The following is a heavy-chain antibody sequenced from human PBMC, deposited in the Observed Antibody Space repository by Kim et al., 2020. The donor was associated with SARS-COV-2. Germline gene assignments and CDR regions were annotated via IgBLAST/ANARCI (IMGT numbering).Heavy chain of an antibody. V-gene: IGHV4-4*07. J-gene: IGHJ3*02. CDR3: ARGGGQWGWYGLEQGRDDAFDI. CDR2: IYTSGST. D-gene: IGHD6-19*01. CDR1: GGSISSYY. Sequence: SETLSLTCTVSGGSISSYYWSWIRQPAGKGLEWIGRIYTSGSTNYNPSLKSRVTMSVDTSKNQFSLKLSSVTAADTAVYYCARGGGQWGWYGLEQGRDDAFDIWGQGTMVTVSS.